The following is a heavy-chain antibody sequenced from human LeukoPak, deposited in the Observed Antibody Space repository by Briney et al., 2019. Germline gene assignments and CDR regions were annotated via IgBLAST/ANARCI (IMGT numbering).Heavy chain of an antibody. Sequence: PSETLSLTCAVYGGSFSGYYWSWIRQPPGKGLEWIGEINHSGSTNYNPSLKSRVTISVDTSKNQFSLKLSSVTAADTAVYYCARPGYGDYGARSYYYYMDVWGKGTTVTISS. CDR3: ARPGYGDYGARSYYYYMDV. J-gene: IGHJ6*03. CDR1: GGSFSGYY. D-gene: IGHD4-17*01. CDR2: INHSGST. V-gene: IGHV4-34*01.